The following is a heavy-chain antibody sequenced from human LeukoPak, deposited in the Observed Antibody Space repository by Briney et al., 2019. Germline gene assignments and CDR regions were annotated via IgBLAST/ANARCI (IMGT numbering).Heavy chain of an antibody. CDR2: IYYSGST. V-gene: IGHV4-39*01. J-gene: IGHJ2*01. CDR1: GDSIISSSHY. CDR3: ARHRGDWYIDL. Sequence: SETLSLTCTVFGDSIISSSHYWGWIRQPPGKGLEWIGSIYYSGSTHFNPSLQSRVTMSVDASKNQFSLKLSSVTAADTALYYCARHRGDWYIDLWGRGTLLTVSS.